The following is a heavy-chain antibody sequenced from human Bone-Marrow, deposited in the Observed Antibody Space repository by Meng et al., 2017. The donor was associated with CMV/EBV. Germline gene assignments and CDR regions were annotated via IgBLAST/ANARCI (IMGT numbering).Heavy chain of an antibody. Sequence: ASVKVSCKASGYIFTSYGISWVRQAPGQGLEWMGWISAYNGNTNYAQKLQGRVTMTTDTSTSTAYMELSRLRSDDTAVYYCAREGGSPGGVGSSSTSSYYYYGLDVWGQGTTVTVS. CDR1: GYIFTSYG. CDR3: AREGGSPGGVGSSSTSSYYYYGLDV. D-gene: IGHD2-2*01. CDR2: ISAYNGNT. J-gene: IGHJ6*02. V-gene: IGHV1-18*01.